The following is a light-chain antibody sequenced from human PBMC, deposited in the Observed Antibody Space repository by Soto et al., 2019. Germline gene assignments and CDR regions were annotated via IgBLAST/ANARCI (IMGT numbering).Light chain of an antibody. V-gene: IGLV2-14*01. CDR2: DVT. CDR1: SSDVGGSHF. CDR3: RSYTTSSTLVV. Sequence: QSALTQPASVSGSPGQSITISCTGTSSDVGGSHFVSWYQQHPGKAPKLIIYDVTDRPSWVSDRFSGSISGNTASLTISGLQAEDEADYYCRSYTTSSTLVVFGGGTKVTVL. J-gene: IGLJ2*01.